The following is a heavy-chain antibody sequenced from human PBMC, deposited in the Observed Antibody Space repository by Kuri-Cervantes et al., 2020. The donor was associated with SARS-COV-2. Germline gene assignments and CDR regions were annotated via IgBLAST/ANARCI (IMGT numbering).Heavy chain of an antibody. Sequence: GGSLRLSCAASGFTFSSYSMNWVRQAPGKGLEWVSSISSSSSYIYYADSVKGRFTISRDNAKNSLYLQMNSLRAEDTAVYYCARGSSSTYFDYWGQGTRGTGSS. CDR1: GFTFSSYS. J-gene: IGHJ4*02. CDR2: ISSSSSYI. CDR3: ARGSSSTYFDY. D-gene: IGHD6-6*01. V-gene: IGHV3-21*01.